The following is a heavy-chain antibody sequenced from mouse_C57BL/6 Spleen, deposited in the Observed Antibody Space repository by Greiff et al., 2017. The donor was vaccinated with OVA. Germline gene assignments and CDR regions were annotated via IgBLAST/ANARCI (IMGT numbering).Heavy chain of an antibody. CDR2: IDPTDSDT. J-gene: IGHJ2*01. CDR1: GYTFTSYW. CDR3: ARYYDDEWFDY. V-gene: IGHV1-69*01. Sequence: QVQLQQPGAELVMPGASVKLSCKASGYTFTSYWMHWVKQRPGQGLEWIGDIDPTDSDTNYNQKFKGKATLTVDKSSSTAYMQLRSLTSEDSAVYYCARYYDDEWFDYWGQGTTLTVSS. D-gene: IGHD2-4*01.